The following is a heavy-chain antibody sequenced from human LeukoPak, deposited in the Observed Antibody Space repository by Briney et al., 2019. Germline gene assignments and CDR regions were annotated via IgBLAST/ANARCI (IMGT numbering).Heavy chain of an antibody. D-gene: IGHD4-17*01. CDR2: ISGSGGST. V-gene: IGHV3-23*01. CDR1: GFTFSSYA. CDR3: AKDLGYGDYGYYYYYGMDV. J-gene: IGHJ6*02. Sequence: GGSLRLSCAASGFTFSSYAMSWVRQAPGKGLEWVSAISGSGGSTYYADSVKGRFTISRDNSKNTLYLQMNSLRAEDTAVYYCAKDLGYGDYGYYYYYGMDVWGQGTAVTVSS.